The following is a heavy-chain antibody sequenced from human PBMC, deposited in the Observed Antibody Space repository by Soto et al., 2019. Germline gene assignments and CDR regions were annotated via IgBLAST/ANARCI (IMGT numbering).Heavy chain of an antibody. Sequence: GGSLRLSCAASGFTFSSYWMHWVRQAPGKGLVWVSRINSDGSGAYYADPVKGRFTISRDNAKNTVYLQMNSLRAEDTALYYCARGLKNYYVLDFSGQGSSVIGSS. CDR1: GFTFSSYW. CDR3: ARGLKNYYVLDF. V-gene: IGHV3-74*01. CDR2: INSDGSGA. J-gene: IGHJ6*02.